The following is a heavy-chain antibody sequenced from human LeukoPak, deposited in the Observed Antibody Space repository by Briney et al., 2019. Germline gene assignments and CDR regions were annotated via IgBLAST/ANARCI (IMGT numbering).Heavy chain of an antibody. CDR1: GFTFNNYA. D-gene: IGHD2-8*01. J-gene: IGHJ4*02. CDR2: ISGSGGST. Sequence: GGSLRLSCAASGFTFNNYAMSWVRQAPGKGLEWVSAISGSGGSTYYADSVKGRFTISRDNSKNTLYLQMYSLGAEDTAVYYCAKATNSETSRGSFDYWGQGTLVTVSS. V-gene: IGHV3-23*01. CDR3: AKATNSETSRGSFDY.